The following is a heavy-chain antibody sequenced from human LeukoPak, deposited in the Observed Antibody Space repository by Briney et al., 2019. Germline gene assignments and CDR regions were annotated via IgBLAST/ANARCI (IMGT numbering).Heavy chain of an antibody. CDR3: ASYARPGVYPPPRFDY. V-gene: IGHV5-51*01. CDR2: IYPGDSDT. Sequence: GESLKISCKGSGYSFTSCWIGWVRQMPGKGLEWMGIIYPGDSDTRYSPSFQGQVTISADKSISTAYLQWSSLKASDTAMYYCASYARPGVYPPPRFDYWGQGTLVTVSS. CDR1: GYSFTSCW. J-gene: IGHJ4*02. D-gene: IGHD7-27*01.